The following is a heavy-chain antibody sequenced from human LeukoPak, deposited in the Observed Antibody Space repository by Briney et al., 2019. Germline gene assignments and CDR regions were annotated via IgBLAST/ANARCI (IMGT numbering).Heavy chain of an antibody. V-gene: IGHV3-73*01. CDR1: GFTFSGSA. CDR2: IRSKPNSYAT. CDR3: TKSPDFDY. Sequence: SGGSLRLSCAASGFTFSGSAIHWVRQASGKGLEWVGRIRSKPNSYATAYAASVKGRFTISRDDSKNTAYLQMNSLKTEDTAIYYCTKSPDFDYWGQGTLVTVSS. J-gene: IGHJ4*02.